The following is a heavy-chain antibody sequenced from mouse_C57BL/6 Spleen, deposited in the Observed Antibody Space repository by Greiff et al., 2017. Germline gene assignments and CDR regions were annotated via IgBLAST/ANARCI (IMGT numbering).Heavy chain of an antibody. J-gene: IGHJ2*01. CDR3: ASGTDYYGSSYYFGY. CDR1: GYTFTSYG. D-gene: IGHD1-1*01. CDR2: IYPRSGNT. V-gene: IGHV1-81*01. Sequence: QVQLQQSGAELARPGASVKLSCKASGYTFTSYGISWVKQRTGQGLEWIGEIYPRSGNTYYNEKFKGKATLTADKSSSTAYMELRSLTSEDSAVXFCASGTDYYGSSYYFGYWGQGTTLTVSS.